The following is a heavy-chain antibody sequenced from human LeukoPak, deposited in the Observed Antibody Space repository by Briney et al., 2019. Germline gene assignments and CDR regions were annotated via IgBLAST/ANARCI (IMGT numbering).Heavy chain of an antibody. D-gene: IGHD1-26*01. CDR1: GXTVSSNY. J-gene: IGHJ4*02. CDR3: AKDVGATPGGIIDY. CDR2: LSYDGSDK. Sequence: GGSLRLSCAASGXTVSSNYMSWVRQAPGKGLEWVAVLSYDGSDKYYADSVKGRFTISRDNSKNTLYLQMNSLRAEDTAVYYCAKDVGATPGGIIDYWGQGTLVTVSS. V-gene: IGHV3-30*18.